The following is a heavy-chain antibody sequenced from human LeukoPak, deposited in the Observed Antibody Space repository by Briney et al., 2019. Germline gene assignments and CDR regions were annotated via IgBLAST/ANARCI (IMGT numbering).Heavy chain of an antibody. V-gene: IGHV4-61*02. CDR2: IYTSGST. CDR3: AREAYTTEGLPAATADYYYYMDV. D-gene: IGHD2-2*01. J-gene: IGHJ6*03. Sequence: SQTLSLTCTVSGGYISSATYYWSWIRQPAGKGLEWIGRIYTSGSTNYNPSLKSRVTISVDTSKKQFSLKLSSVTAADTAVYYCAREAYTTEGLPAATADYYYYMDVWGKGTTVTVSS. CDR1: GGYISSATYY.